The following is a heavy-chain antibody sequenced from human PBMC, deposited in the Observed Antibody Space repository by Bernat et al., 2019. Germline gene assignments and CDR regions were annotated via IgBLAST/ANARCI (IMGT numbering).Heavy chain of an antibody. Sequence: EVQLVQSGEEVKKPGESLTISCKGSGYSFTIYLIGWVRQMPGNGMEWMGIIYPGDSDTRYSASFHGDITITADKSINTAYLLWSSMKASDTAVYYCGTKNGSRLYYFDYGGQGTLVTVSS. CDR2: IYPGDSDT. CDR3: GTKNGSRLYYFDY. J-gene: IGHJ4*02. CDR1: GYSFTIYL. D-gene: IGHD1-1*01. V-gene: IGHV5-51*01.